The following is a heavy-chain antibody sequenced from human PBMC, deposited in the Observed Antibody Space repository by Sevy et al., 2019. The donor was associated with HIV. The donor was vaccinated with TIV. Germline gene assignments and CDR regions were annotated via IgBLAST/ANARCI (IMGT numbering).Heavy chain of an antibody. CDR3: ARSNIVGATGDAFDI. Sequence: GGSLRLSCAASGFTFSSYWMHWVRQAPGKGLVWVSRINSDGSSTSYADSVKGRFTISRDNAKNMLYLQMNSLRAEDTAVYYCARSNIVGATGDAFDIWGQGTMVTVSS. J-gene: IGHJ3*02. CDR1: GFTFSSYW. V-gene: IGHV3-74*01. CDR2: INSDGSST. D-gene: IGHD1-26*01.